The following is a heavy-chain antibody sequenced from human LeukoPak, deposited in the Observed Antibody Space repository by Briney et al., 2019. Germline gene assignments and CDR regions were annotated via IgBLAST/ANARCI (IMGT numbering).Heavy chain of an antibody. CDR1: GFTFSSYW. CDR3: ARDTKYQLLDSGVYYYYYYMDV. CDR2: INSDGSST. Sequence: HAGGSLRLSCAASGFTFSSYWMHWVRQAPGKGLVWVSRINSDGSSTSYADSVKGRFTISRDNAKNTLYLQMNSLRAEDTAVYYCARDTKYQLLDSGVYYYYYYMDVWGKGTTVTVSS. V-gene: IGHV3-74*01. D-gene: IGHD2-2*01. J-gene: IGHJ6*03.